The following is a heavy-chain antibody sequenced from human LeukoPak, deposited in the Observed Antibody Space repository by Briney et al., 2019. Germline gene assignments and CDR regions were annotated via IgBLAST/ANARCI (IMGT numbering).Heavy chain of an antibody. D-gene: IGHD3-16*01. Sequence: SETLSLTCAVYGGSFSGYYWSWIRQPPGKGLEWIGEINHSGSTNYNPSLKSRVTISVDTSKNQFSLKLSSVTAADTAVYYCAGRRGGGYFDYWGQGTLVTVSS. CDR3: AGRRGGGYFDY. CDR1: GGSFSGYY. V-gene: IGHV4-34*01. J-gene: IGHJ4*02. CDR2: INHSGST.